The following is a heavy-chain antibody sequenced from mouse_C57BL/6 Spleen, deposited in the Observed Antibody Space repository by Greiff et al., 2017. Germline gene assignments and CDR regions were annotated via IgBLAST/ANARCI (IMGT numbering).Heavy chain of an antibody. Sequence: VQLQQSGPELVKPGASVKISCKASGYAFSSSWMNWVKQRPGKGLEWIGRIYPGDGDTNYNGKFKGKATLTADKSSSTAYMQLSSLTSEDSAVYFCARSRYYDYGYAMDYWGQGTSVTVSS. D-gene: IGHD2-4*01. J-gene: IGHJ4*01. CDR2: IYPGDGDT. CDR1: GYAFSSSW. CDR3: ARSRYYDYGYAMDY. V-gene: IGHV1-82*01.